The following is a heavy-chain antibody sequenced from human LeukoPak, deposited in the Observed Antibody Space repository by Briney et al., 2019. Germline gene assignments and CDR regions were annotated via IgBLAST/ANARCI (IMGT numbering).Heavy chain of an antibody. CDR1: GFTFDNHA. Sequence: GTSLRLSCAASGFTFDNHAMHWVRQAPGKGLEWVALISNDGTNKYYADSVKGRFTMSRDNSKSTVYLQVNSLRAEDTAVYYCAVGLTIWGQGTMVTVSS. D-gene: IGHD1-26*01. J-gene: IGHJ3*02. V-gene: IGHV3-30-3*01. CDR3: AVGLTI. CDR2: ISNDGTNK.